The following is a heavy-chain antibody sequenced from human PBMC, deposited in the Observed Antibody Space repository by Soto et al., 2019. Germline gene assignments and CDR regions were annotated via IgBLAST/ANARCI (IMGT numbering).Heavy chain of an antibody. Sequence: GASVKVSCKASGYTFTSYAMHWVRQAPGQRLEWMGWINAGNGNTKYSQKFQGRVTITRDTSASTAYMEPSSLRSEDTAVYYCARVPGIQLWVPYDYWGQGTLVTVSS. V-gene: IGHV1-3*01. J-gene: IGHJ4*02. D-gene: IGHD5-18*01. CDR1: GYTFTSYA. CDR3: ARVPGIQLWVPYDY. CDR2: INAGNGNT.